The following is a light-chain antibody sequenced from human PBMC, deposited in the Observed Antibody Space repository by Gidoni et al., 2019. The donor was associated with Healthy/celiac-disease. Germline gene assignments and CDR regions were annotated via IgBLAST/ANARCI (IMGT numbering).Light chain of an antibody. V-gene: IGLV1-44*01. CDR1: SSNIGSNT. J-gene: IGLJ1*01. CDR2: SNN. CDR3: AAWDDSLNVPYV. Sequence: QSVLTQPLSASGTPGQRVTISCSGSSSNIGSNTVNWYQQLPGTAPKLLIYSNNQRPSGVPDRFSGSKSGTSASLAISGLQSEDEADYYCAAWDDSLNVPYVFGTGTKVTVL.